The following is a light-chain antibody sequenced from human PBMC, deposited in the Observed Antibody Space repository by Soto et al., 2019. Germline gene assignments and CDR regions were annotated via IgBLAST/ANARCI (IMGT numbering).Light chain of an antibody. CDR2: GNN. J-gene: IGLJ2*01. CDR1: ISNIGSNS. CDR3: AAWDDSLNDPLVI. V-gene: IGLV1-44*01. Sequence: QAVLTQPPSASGTPGQRVTISCSGTISNIGSNSVNWFQQLPGTAPKLLIYGNNQRPSGGPDRFSGSKSGTSASLAISGLQSKDEADYYCAAWDDSLNDPLVIFGGGTKLTVL.